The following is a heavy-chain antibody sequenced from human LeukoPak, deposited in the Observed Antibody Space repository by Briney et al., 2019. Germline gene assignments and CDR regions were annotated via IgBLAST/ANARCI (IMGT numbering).Heavy chain of an antibody. Sequence: SVKVSCKASGGTFSSYATSWVRQAPGQGLEWMGGIIPIFGTANYAQKFQGRVTITTDESTSTAYMELSSLRSEDTAVYYCARAPEMATLHFDYWGQGTLVTVSS. CDR1: GGTFSSYA. V-gene: IGHV1-69*05. CDR3: ARAPEMATLHFDY. J-gene: IGHJ4*02. CDR2: IIPIFGTA. D-gene: IGHD5-24*01.